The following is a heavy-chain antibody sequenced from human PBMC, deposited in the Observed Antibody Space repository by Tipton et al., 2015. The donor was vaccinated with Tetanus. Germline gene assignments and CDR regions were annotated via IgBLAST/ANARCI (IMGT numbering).Heavy chain of an antibody. Sequence: SLRLSCTVFGVTFSDAWISWVRQAPGKGLVWVSRISSDGSSTSYADSVKGRFTISRDNAKNSLYLQMNSLRAEDTAVYYCAREVMVRGVIISRDLDYWGQGTLVTVSS. J-gene: IGHJ4*02. V-gene: IGHV3-74*01. CDR2: ISSDGSST. CDR1: GVTFSDAW. CDR3: AREVMVRGVIISRDLDY. D-gene: IGHD3-10*01.